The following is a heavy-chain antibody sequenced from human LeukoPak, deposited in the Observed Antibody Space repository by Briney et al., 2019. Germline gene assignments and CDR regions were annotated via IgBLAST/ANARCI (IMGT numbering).Heavy chain of an antibody. Sequence: ASVKVSCKSSGYTFTSHYMHWVRQAPGQGLEWMGIINPSGGSTSYAQKFQGRVTMTRDTSTSTVYMELSSLRSEDTAVYYCALQRVVTDAFDIWGQGTMVTVSS. D-gene: IGHD3-22*01. CDR3: ALQRVVTDAFDI. CDR1: GYTFTSHY. J-gene: IGHJ3*02. CDR2: INPSGGST. V-gene: IGHV1-46*01.